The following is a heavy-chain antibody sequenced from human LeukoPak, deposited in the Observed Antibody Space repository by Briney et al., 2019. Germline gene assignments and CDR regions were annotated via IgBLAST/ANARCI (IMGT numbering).Heavy chain of an antibody. D-gene: IGHD6-19*01. V-gene: IGHV4-59*01. CDR2: IYYSGST. Sequence: NASETLSLTCTVSGGSISSYYWSWIRQPPGKGLEWIGYIYYSGSTNYNPSLKSRVTISVDTSKNQFSLKLSSVTAADTAVYYCARAVAGREYNWFDPWGQGTLVTVSS. CDR3: ARAVAGREYNWFDP. J-gene: IGHJ5*02. CDR1: GGSISSYY.